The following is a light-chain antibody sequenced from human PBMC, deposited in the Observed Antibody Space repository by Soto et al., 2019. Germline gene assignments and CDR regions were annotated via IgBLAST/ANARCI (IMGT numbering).Light chain of an antibody. Sequence: ELVLTQSPGTLSLSPGARATLSCRASQSVSSYIAWYQQKPGQAPRLLIYGASSRATGIPDRFSGSGSGTDFTLTITRLEPEDFAVYYCQHYNYWPPKTFGQGTKVDI. CDR1: QSVSSY. CDR2: GAS. CDR3: QHYNYWPPKT. J-gene: IGKJ1*01. V-gene: IGKV3-20*01.